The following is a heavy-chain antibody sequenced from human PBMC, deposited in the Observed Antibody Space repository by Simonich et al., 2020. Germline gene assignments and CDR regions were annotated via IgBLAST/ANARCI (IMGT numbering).Heavy chain of an antibody. CDR2: ISGSGGRT. J-gene: IGHJ4*02. CDR1: GFTFSSYA. CDR3: ATYYFDY. V-gene: IGHV3-23*01. Sequence: EVQLLESGGGLVQPGGSLRLSCAASGFTFSSYAMSWGRQAPGKGVGVVAAISGSGGRTYYADSVKGRFTITRDNSKNTLYLQMNSLRAEDTAVYYCATYYFDYWGQGTLVTVSS.